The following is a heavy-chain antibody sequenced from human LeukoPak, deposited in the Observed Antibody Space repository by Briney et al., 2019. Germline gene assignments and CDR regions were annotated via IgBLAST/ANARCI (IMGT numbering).Heavy chain of an antibody. CDR1: GGSISSYY. J-gene: IGHJ5*02. CDR3: ARYGHYYGSGSYFTWFDP. Sequence: SETLSLTCTVSGGSISSYYWSWIRQPPGKGLEWIGYIYYSGSTNYNPSLKSRVTISVDTSKNQFSLKLSSVTAADTAVYYCARYGHYYGSGSYFTWFDPWGQGTLVTVSS. V-gene: IGHV4-59*08. CDR2: IYYSGST. D-gene: IGHD3-10*01.